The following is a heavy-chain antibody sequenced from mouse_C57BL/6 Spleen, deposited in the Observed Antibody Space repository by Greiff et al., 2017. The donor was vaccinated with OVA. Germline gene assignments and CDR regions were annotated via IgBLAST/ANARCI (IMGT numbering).Heavy chain of an antibody. D-gene: IGHD3-2*02. CDR2: IYPRSGNT. CDR1: GYTFTSYG. V-gene: IGHV1-81*01. Sequence: VQLQQSGAELARPGASVKLSCKASGYTFTSYGISWVKQRPGQGLEWIGEIYPRSGNTYYNEKFKGRATLTADKSSSTAYMELRRLTSEDSAVYSWERSAYSSGDVGLAYWGQGTLVTVSA. CDR3: ERSAYSSGDVGLAY. J-gene: IGHJ3*01.